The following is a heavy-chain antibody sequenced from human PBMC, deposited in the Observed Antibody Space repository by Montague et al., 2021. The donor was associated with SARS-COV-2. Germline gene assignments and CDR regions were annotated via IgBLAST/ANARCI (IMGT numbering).Heavy chain of an antibody. CDR1: GFTFSNYY. CDR3: TRDDRSIVGDGLDV. V-gene: IGHV3-11*04. D-gene: IGHD3-16*02. J-gene: IGHJ3*01. Sequence: SLRLSCAASGFTFSNYYMSWVRQAPGKGLEWVSYISTRAYTTSYAGSVKGRFTISRDNGKNSLYLQMNSLRVEDTAVYYCTRDDRSIVGDGLDVWGQGTKVTVSS. CDR2: ISTRAYTT.